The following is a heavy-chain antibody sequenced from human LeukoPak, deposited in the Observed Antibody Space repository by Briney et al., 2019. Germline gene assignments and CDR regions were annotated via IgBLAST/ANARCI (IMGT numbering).Heavy chain of an antibody. CDR1: GFTVSSNH. D-gene: IGHD2-2*01. CDR3: ARDVAVGYCSSTSCPSRWFDP. J-gene: IGHJ5*02. Sequence: GGSLRLSCAASGFTVSSNHMSWVRQAPGKGLEWVSVIYSGGSTYYADSVKGRFTISRDNSKNTLYLQMNSLRAEDTAVYYCARDVAVGYCSSTSCPSRWFDPWGQGTLVTVSS. V-gene: IGHV3-66*02. CDR2: IYSGGST.